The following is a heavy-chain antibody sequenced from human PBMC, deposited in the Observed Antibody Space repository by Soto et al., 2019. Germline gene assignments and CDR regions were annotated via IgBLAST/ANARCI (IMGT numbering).Heavy chain of an antibody. CDR3: ARERVAYFDY. CDR1: GFTFSSYS. V-gene: IGHV3-21*01. D-gene: IGHD3-3*01. J-gene: IGHJ4*02. CDR2: ISSSSSYI. Sequence: EVQLVESGGGLVKPGGSLRLSCAASGFTFSSYSMNWVRQPPGKGLEWVSSISSSSSYIYYADSVKGRFTISRDNAKNSLYLQMNSLRAEDTAVYYCARERVAYFDYWGQGTLVTVAS.